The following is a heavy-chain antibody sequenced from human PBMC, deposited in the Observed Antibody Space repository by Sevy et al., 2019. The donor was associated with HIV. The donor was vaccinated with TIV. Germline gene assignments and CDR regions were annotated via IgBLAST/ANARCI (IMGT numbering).Heavy chain of an antibody. Sequence: PTVKVSCKASGYTFTGYYMHWVRQAPRQGLERMGRINPNNRGTNYAQNFQGRVVMTSDTSVSTAYMELSRLRSDDTAVYYCAWTHYRNYVGIDYWGQGTLVTVSS. D-gene: IGHD4-4*01. V-gene: IGHV1-2*06. CDR3: AWTHYRNYVGIDY. CDR1: GYTFTGYY. J-gene: IGHJ4*02. CDR2: INPNNRGT.